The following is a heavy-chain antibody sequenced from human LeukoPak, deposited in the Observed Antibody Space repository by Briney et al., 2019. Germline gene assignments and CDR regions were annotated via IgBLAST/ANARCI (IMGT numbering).Heavy chain of an antibody. CDR3: ARGLVVVAGDSFDY. Sequence: ASVEVSCKASGYTFTGYYMHWVRQAPGQGLEWMGWINPNSGGTNYAQKFQGRVTMTRDTSISTAYMELSRLRSDDTAVYYCARGLVVVAGDSFDYWGQGTLVTVSS. CDR2: INPNSGGT. V-gene: IGHV1-2*02. D-gene: IGHD2-15*01. CDR1: GYTFTGYY. J-gene: IGHJ4*02.